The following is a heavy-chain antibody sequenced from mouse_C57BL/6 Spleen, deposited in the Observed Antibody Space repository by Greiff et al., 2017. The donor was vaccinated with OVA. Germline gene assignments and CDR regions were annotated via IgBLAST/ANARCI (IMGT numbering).Heavy chain of an antibody. D-gene: IGHD4-1*01. J-gene: IGHJ1*03. CDR2: ISYDGSN. CDR1: GYSITSCYY. V-gene: IGHV3-6*01. CDR3: ARDGANWDWYFDV. Sequence: ESGPGLVKPSQSLSLTCSVPGYSITSCYYWNWIRQFPGNKLEWMGYISYDGSNNYNPSLKNRISITRDTSKNQFFLKLNSVTTEDTATYYSARDGANWDWYFDVWGTGTTVTVSS.